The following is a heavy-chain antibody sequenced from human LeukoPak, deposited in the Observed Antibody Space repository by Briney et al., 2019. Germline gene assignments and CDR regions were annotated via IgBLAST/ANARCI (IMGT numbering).Heavy chain of an antibody. J-gene: IGHJ3*02. CDR3: AREGGSNDAFDI. D-gene: IGHD1-26*01. V-gene: IGHV4-30-2*01. Sequence: TLSLTCTVSGGSISSGGYYWSWIRQPPGKGLEWIGYIYHSGSTYYNPSLKSRVTISVDRSKNQFSLKLSSVTAADTAVYYCAREGGSNDAFDIWGQGTMVTVSS. CDR2: IYHSGST. CDR1: GGSISSGGYY.